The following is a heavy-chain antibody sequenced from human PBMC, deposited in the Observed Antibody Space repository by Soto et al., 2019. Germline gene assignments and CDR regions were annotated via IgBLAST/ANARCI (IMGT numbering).Heavy chain of an antibody. J-gene: IGHJ3*02. CDR3: ASPDTAPAAGNDALHI. Sequence: QVQLVQSGAEVRKSGASVKLSCKASEYTFTSSYIHWVRQAPGQGLDWMGIISPTSGTTSYAQKFQDRLSMTSDTSTRTVYVELGSLTSKDSAVYYCASPDTAPAAGNDALHIWGQGTKVTVSS. V-gene: IGHV1-46*03. D-gene: IGHD2-2*01. CDR2: ISPTSGTT. CDR1: EYTFTSSY.